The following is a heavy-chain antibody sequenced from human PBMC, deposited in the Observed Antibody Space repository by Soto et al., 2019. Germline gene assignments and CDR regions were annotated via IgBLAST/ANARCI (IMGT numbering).Heavy chain of an antibody. D-gene: IGHD3-10*01. Sequence: SETLSLTCAVYGGSFSGYYWSLIRQPPGKGLEWIGEINHSGSTNYNPSLKSRVTISVDTSKNQFSLKLSSVTAADTAVYYCARGGGDTMVRGVMDFDYWGQGTLVTVSS. J-gene: IGHJ4*02. CDR2: INHSGST. CDR1: GGSFSGYY. V-gene: IGHV4-34*01. CDR3: ARGGGDTMVRGVMDFDY.